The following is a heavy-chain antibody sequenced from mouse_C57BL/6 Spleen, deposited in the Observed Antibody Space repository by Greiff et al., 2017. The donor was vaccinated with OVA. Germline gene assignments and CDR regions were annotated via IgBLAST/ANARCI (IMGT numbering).Heavy chain of an antibody. CDR3: ARDGNYPAWFAY. CDR2: IYPGDGDT. J-gene: IGHJ3*01. CDR1: GYAFSSYW. Sequence: QVQLKESGAELVKPGASVKISCKASGYAFSSYWMNWVKQRPGKGLEWIGQIYPGDGDTNYTGKFKGKAPLPADKSSSADYMQLSSLTSEDSAVYCCARDGNYPAWFAYWGQGTLVTVSA. D-gene: IGHD2-1*01. V-gene: IGHV1-80*01.